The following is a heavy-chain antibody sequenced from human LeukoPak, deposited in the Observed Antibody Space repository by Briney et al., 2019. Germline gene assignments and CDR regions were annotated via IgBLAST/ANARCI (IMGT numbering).Heavy chain of an antibody. D-gene: IGHD3-10*01. CDR3: ARARSWITMVRGVLYYFDY. CDR2: INHSGST. V-gene: IGHV4-34*01. CDR1: GGSFSGYY. J-gene: IGHJ4*02. Sequence: SETLSLTCAVSGGSFSGYYWSWIRQPPGKGLEWIGEINHSGSTNYNPSLKSRVTISVDTSKNQFSLKLGSVTAADTAVYYCARARSWITMVRGVLYYFDYWGQGTLVTVSS.